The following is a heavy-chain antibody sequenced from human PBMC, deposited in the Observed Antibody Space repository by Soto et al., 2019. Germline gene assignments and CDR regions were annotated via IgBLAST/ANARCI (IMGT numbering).Heavy chain of an antibody. V-gene: IGHV4-39*01. CDR1: GSSITSSSYY. D-gene: IGHD3-3*01. CDR3: ARHLAVFGVVSGYMDV. CDR2: IYYSGST. Sequence: PSETLSLTCNVSGSSITSSSYYWGWIPRPPGKGLEWIGSIYYSGSTYYNPSLKSRVTISVDTSKNQFSLKLSSVTAADTAVYYCARHLAVFGVVSGYMDVWGKGTTVT. J-gene: IGHJ6*03.